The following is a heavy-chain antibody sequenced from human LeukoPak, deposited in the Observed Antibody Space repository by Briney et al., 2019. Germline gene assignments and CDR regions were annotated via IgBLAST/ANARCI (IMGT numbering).Heavy chain of an antibody. CDR2: ISSSSSYI. V-gene: IGHV3-21*01. CDR1: GFTFSSYS. CDR3: ARDLGIAAAGVY. Sequence: GGSLRLSCAASGFTFSSYSMNWVRQAPGKGLEWVSSISSSSSYIYYADSVKGRFTISRDNAKNSLYLQMNNLRAEDTAVYYCARDLGIAAAGVYWGQGTLVTVSS. J-gene: IGHJ4*02. D-gene: IGHD6-13*01.